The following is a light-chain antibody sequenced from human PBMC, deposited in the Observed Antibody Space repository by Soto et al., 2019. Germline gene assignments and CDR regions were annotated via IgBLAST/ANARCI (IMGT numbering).Light chain of an antibody. V-gene: IGLV2-23*01. CDR3: CSYAGSSTSGVV. J-gene: IGLJ2*01. Sequence: QSALTQPASVSGSPGQSITISCTGTSSDVGSYNLVSWYQQHPGKAPKLMIYEGSKRPSGVSNRFSGSKSGNTASLTISGLQAEDEADYYCCSYAGSSTSGVVFSGGTKLTVL. CDR2: EGS. CDR1: SSDVGSYNL.